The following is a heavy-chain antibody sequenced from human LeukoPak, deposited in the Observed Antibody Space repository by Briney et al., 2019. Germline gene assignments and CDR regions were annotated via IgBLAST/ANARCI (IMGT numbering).Heavy chain of an antibody. CDR1: GGSISSGDYY. Sequence: NPSETLSLTCTVSGGSISSGDYYWSWIRQPPGKGLEWIGYIYYNGGTYYNPSLKSRVIISADTSKIQFSLNLSSVTAADTAVYYCARDTGGSGYSYGYFDYWGQGTLVTVSS. CDR2: IYYNGGT. J-gene: IGHJ4*02. D-gene: IGHD3-22*01. V-gene: IGHV4-30-4*01. CDR3: ARDTGGSGYSYGYFDY.